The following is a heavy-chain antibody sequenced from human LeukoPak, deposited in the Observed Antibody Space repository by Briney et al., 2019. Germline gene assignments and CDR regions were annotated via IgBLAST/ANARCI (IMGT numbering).Heavy chain of an antibody. D-gene: IGHD3-10*01. Sequence: GASVKVSCKASGYRFINYYMHWVRQAPGQGLEWMGIINPSGGSATYAQKIQGRVTLTRDTSTSTVYMELSSLRSDDTSVYYCAREGYGSGRRLGMDVWGQGTTVTVSS. CDR2: INPSGGSA. CDR1: GYRFINYY. CDR3: AREGYGSGRRLGMDV. J-gene: IGHJ6*02. V-gene: IGHV1-46*01.